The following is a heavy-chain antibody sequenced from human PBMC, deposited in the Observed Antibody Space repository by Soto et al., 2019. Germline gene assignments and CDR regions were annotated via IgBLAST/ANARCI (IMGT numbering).Heavy chain of an antibody. Sequence: SETLSLTCTVSGGSISSYYWSCIRQPPGKGLEWIGYIYYSGSTNYNPSLKSRVTISVDTSKNQFSLKLSSVTAADTAVYFCARVTRYYDFWSGYSRSNWFYTWGQGTLVTVSS. V-gene: IGHV4-59*01. CDR1: GGSISSYY. CDR2: IYYSGST. D-gene: IGHD3-3*01. J-gene: IGHJ5*02. CDR3: ARVTRYYDFWSGYSRSNWFYT.